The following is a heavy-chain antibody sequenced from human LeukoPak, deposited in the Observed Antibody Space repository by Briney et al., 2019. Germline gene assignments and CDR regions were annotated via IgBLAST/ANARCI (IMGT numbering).Heavy chain of an antibody. Sequence: LGGSLRLSCAASGFTFSSYGMSWVRQAPGKGLEWVSAISGSGGSTYYADSVKGRFTISRDNSKNTLYLQMNSLRAEDTAVYYCANDLKAPMVRGVIRYDYWGQGTLVTVSS. D-gene: IGHD3-10*01. CDR2: ISGSGGST. CDR1: GFTFSSYG. V-gene: IGHV3-23*01. CDR3: ANDLKAPMVRGVIRYDY. J-gene: IGHJ4*02.